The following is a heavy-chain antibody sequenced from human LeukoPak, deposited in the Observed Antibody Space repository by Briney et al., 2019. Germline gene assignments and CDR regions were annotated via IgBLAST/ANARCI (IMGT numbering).Heavy chain of an antibody. CDR2: ISAHNGNT. V-gene: IGHV1-18*01. D-gene: IGHD4-23*01. Sequence: GASVKVSCKASGYIFTNYGLSWVRQAPGQRFEWMGWISAHNGNTNYAEKFHDRLTLTRDTSTNTAYMELRSLTSDDTATYFCERWWSKDGYGGDSWDQGTLVIVSS. J-gene: IGHJ5*01. CDR1: GYIFTNYG. CDR3: ERWWSKDGYGGDS.